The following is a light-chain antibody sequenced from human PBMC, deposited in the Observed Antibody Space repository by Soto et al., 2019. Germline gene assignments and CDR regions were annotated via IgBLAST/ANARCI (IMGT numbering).Light chain of an antibody. CDR2: SDN. Sequence: QSVLTQLPSASGTPGQRVTISCSGSSSNIGSYTVNWYQQLPGTAPKLLIYSDNQRPSGVPDRFSGSKSGTSASLAISGLQSEDEADYYCAAWDDSLNGLFGGGTKLTVL. CDR1: SSNIGSYT. J-gene: IGLJ2*01. CDR3: AAWDDSLNGL. V-gene: IGLV1-44*01.